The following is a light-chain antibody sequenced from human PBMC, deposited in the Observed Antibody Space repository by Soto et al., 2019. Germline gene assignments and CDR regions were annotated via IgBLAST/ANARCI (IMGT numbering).Light chain of an antibody. CDR2: GNS. J-gene: IGLJ2*01. CDR3: QSYDSSLSGSTV. CDR1: SSNIGAGYD. V-gene: IGLV1-40*01. Sequence: QSVLTQPSSVSGAPGQRVTISCTGSSSNIGAGYDVHWYQQLPGTAPKLLIYGNSNRPSGVPDRFSGSKSGTSASLAITGLQAEDEADYYCQSYDSSLSGSTVFGGGTKLTVL.